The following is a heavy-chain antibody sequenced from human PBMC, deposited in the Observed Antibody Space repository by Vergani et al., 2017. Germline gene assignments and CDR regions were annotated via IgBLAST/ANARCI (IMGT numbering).Heavy chain of an antibody. J-gene: IGHJ6*02. CDR1: GGPLSSGSYY. CDR3: AGAQDCGNAHYCYYGMDV. Sequence: QVQLQESGPGLVKPSQTLSLTCTVSGGPLSSGSYYWGWTRQPAGTGLEGIGRVYTSGSTYYNPTLKSRVPVSVDTSKNQFSLKMSPLTAADTAMFYFAGAQDCGNAHYCYYGMDVWGQGTTVTVSS. CDR2: VYTSGST. V-gene: IGHV4-61*02. D-gene: IGHD4-11*01.